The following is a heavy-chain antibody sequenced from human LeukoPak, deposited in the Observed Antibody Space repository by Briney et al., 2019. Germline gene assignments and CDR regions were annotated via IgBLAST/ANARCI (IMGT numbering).Heavy chain of an antibody. CDR1: GGSISSNNYY. Sequence: PSETLSLTCTLSGGSISSNNYYWGWIRQPPGKGLEWVGSIYYSGSTYYNPSLKSRVTISVDTSRNQFSLKLSSVTAADTAVYYCARGRLGGSGSYYNVLDYWGQGTLVTVSS. V-gene: IGHV4-39*07. D-gene: IGHD3-10*01. J-gene: IGHJ4*02. CDR3: ARGRLGGSGSYYNVLDY. CDR2: IYYSGST.